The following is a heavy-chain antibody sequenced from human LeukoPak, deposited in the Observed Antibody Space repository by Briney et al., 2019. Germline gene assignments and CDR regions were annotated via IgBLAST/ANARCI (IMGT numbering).Heavy chain of an antibody. CDR2: ISCNANEK. V-gene: IGHV3-30*08. CDR3: ARQILIGGYDYVGYAFDK. J-gene: IGHJ3*02. D-gene: IGHD5-12*01. CDR1: AFTFSSYA. Sequence: GRSLRLSCAASAFTFSSYARRWVRQAPGKGLEWGSLISCNANEKYSAVSVKGRFPISSENSTPTLYLKMNSLTTEATAVYYCARQILIGGYDYVGYAFDKWGQGKRVTVSS.